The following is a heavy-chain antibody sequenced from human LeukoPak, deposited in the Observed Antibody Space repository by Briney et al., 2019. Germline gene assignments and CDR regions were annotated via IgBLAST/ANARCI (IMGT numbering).Heavy chain of an antibody. Sequence: SETLSLTCTVSSGSISGSISSYYWSWIRQPPGKGLEWIGYIYYSGSTNYNPSLKSRVTISVDTSKNQFSLKLSSVTAADTAVYYCARDESYAFDIWGQGTMVTVSS. J-gene: IGHJ3*02. V-gene: IGHV4-61*01. CDR3: ARDESYAFDI. CDR1: SGSISGSISSYY. CDR2: IYYSGST.